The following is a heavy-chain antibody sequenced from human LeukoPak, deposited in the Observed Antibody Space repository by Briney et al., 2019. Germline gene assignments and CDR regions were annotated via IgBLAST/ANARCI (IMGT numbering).Heavy chain of an antibody. CDR3: ARRSDYGGEGNYFDY. V-gene: IGHV3-23*01. Sequence: GGSLRLSCSASGITFSSHAMHWVRQAPGKGLEWVSTISGRDSNTYYADSVEGRFIISRDNSKNTLYPQINSLRAEDTAVYYCARRSDYGGEGNYFDYWGQGTPVTVSS. J-gene: IGHJ4*02. CDR2: ISGRDSNT. D-gene: IGHD4-23*01. CDR1: GITFSSHA.